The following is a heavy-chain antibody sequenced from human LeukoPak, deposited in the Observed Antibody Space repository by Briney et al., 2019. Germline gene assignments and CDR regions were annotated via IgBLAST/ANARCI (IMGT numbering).Heavy chain of an antibody. J-gene: IGHJ4*02. Sequence: PGGSLRLSCAASGFTFSSYAMSWVRQAPGKGLEWVSAISGSGGSTYYADSVKGRFTIPRDNSKNTLYLQMNSLRAEDTAVYYCASEIVVVVAATDDGDDYWGQGTLVTVSS. V-gene: IGHV3-23*01. CDR2: ISGSGGST. D-gene: IGHD2-15*01. CDR3: ASEIVVVVAATDDGDDY. CDR1: GFTFSSYA.